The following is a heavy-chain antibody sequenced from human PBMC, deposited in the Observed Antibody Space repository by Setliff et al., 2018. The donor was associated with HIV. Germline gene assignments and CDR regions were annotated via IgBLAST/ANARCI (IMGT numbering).Heavy chain of an antibody. V-gene: IGHV4-39*01. J-gene: IGHJ4*02. CDR1: GGSISSFTHH. CDR3: AKLVTKARGVSWRMDY. D-gene: IGHD3-10*01. Sequence: PSETLSRTCTVSGGSISSFTHHWGVIRQPPGKGLEWIGSIYYSGSTQYNPSLKSRVTMSVDTSKDQFFLRLNSVTAADTALYYCAKLVTKARGVSWRMDYWGQGTLVTVSS. CDR2: IYYSGST.